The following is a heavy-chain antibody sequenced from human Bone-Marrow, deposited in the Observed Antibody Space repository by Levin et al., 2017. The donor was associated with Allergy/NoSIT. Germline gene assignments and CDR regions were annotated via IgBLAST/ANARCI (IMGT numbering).Heavy chain of an antibody. J-gene: IGHJ4*02. CDR1: GDSISSGVYY. V-gene: IGHV4-39*01. Sequence: SETLSLTCTVSGDSISSGVYYWGWIRQPPGKGLEWIGSVFHSGSTFYNPSLKSRVTISVDTSTNQFSLKLSSVTAADTAVYYCARPPRGIAVAGFDYWGQGTLVTVSS. CDR2: VFHSGST. CDR3: ARPPRGIAVAGFDY. D-gene: IGHD6-19*01.